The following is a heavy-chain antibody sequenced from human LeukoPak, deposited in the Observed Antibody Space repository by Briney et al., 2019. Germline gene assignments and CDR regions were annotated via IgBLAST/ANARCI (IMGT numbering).Heavy chain of an antibody. J-gene: IGHJ3*02. Sequence: GRSLRLSCAASGFIFSNYGMHWVRQAPGKGLEWVGLIWYDGSNKYYADSVKGRFTISRDSSKNTLYLQMNSLRAEDTAVYYCARDRGSGYAFDIWGQGTMVTVSS. CDR1: GFIFSNYG. V-gene: IGHV3-33*01. CDR2: IWYDGSNK. D-gene: IGHD3-22*01. CDR3: ARDRGSGYAFDI.